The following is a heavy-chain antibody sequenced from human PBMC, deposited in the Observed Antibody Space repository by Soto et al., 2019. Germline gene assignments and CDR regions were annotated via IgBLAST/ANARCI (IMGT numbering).Heavy chain of an antibody. CDR3: ARDRLRGYDSSGFYS. J-gene: IGHJ4*02. CDR2: INPGDATT. CDR1: GYPFTSYY. V-gene: IGHV1-46*01. Sequence: GASVKVSSKASGYPFTSYYMHWVRQDPGQGLEWMGIINPGDATTYYPQKFEDRVTMTTATSTNTVFLELRSLKSDDTAIFYCARDRLRGYDSSGFYSWGQGTMVTVSS. D-gene: IGHD3-22*01.